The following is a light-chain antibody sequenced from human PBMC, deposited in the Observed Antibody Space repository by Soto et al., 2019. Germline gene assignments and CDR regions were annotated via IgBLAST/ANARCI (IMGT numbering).Light chain of an antibody. CDR1: QSISSW. J-gene: IGKJ2*01. Sequence: DIQMTQSPSTLSASVGDRVIITCRASQSISSWLAWYQQKSGKAPKLLIYKASTLESGVPSRFSDIGSGTEYTLTISSLPPDDFANYYCQQYNTYYTFGQGTKLEIK. CDR2: KAS. CDR3: QQYNTYYT. V-gene: IGKV1-5*03.